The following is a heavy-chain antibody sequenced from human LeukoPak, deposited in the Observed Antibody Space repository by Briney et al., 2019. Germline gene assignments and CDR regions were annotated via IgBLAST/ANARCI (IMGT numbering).Heavy chain of an antibody. CDR2: IYYSGST. V-gene: IGHV4-31*03. J-gene: IGHJ4*02. D-gene: IGHD3-10*01. Sequence: SHTLSLTCTVSGGSISSGGYYWSWIRQHPGKGLEWSGYIYYSGSTYYNPSLKSRVTISVDTSKNQFSLKLSSVTAADTAVYYCASPYGSGSYYNVYWGQGTLVTVSS. CDR1: GGSISSGGYY. CDR3: ASPYGSGSYYNVY.